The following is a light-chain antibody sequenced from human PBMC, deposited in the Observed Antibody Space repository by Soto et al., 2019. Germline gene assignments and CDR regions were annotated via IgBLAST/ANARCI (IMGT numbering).Light chain of an antibody. J-gene: IGKJ3*01. V-gene: IGKV3-11*01. CDR3: QQGSNWPPV. CDR2: GAS. CDR1: QSVSSY. Sequence: EIVLTQSPATLSLSPGERATLSCRASQSVSSYLAWYQQKPGQAPRLLIYGASNRAAGIPARFSGSGSGTDFTLTISSLEPEDFAVYYCQQGSNWPPVFGPGTKVDIK.